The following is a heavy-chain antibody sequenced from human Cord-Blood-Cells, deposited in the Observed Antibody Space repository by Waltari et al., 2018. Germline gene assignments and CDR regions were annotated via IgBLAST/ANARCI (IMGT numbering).Heavy chain of an antibody. CDR1: GGTFSSYA. D-gene: IGHD3-10*01. Sequence: QVQLVQSGAEVKKPGSSVKVSCKASGGTFSSYAISWVRQAPGQGLEWMGGVIPNFGTANDAQKFQGRVTITADESTSTAYMELSSLRSEDTAVYYCARDLLLTNSRWFDPWGQGTLVTVSS. CDR3: ARDLLLTNSRWFDP. J-gene: IGHJ5*02. CDR2: VIPNFGTA. V-gene: IGHV1-69*01.